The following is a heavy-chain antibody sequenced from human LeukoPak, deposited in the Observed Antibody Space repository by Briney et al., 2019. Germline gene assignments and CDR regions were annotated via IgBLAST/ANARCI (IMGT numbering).Heavy chain of an antibody. J-gene: IGHJ4*02. CDR1: GGSISSSSYY. Sequence: SETLSLTCTVSGGSISSSSYYWGWIRQPPGKGLEWIGSIYYSGSTYYNPSLKSRVTISVDTSKNQFSLKLSSVTAADTAVYYPRIVVVTAIETFDYWGQGTLVTVSS. V-gene: IGHV4-39*07. D-gene: IGHD2-21*02. CDR2: IYYSGST. CDR3: RIVVVTAIETFDY.